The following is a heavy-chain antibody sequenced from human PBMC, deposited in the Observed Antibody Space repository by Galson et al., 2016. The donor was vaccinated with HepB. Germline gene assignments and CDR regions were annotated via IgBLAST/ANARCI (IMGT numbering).Heavy chain of an antibody. CDR3: ARVPREWLGDLPFDY. D-gene: IGHD6-19*01. CDR1: GGTFSTYT. V-gene: IGHV1-69*08. J-gene: IGHJ4*02. CDR2: IIPIFGTT. Sequence: SVKVSCKASGGTFSTYTISWVRQAPGHGLEWMGRIIPIFGTTNYAQKFQGRFTITADKSTSTAYMELSSLRSEDTAMYYCARVPREWLGDLPFDYWGQGTLVTVSS.